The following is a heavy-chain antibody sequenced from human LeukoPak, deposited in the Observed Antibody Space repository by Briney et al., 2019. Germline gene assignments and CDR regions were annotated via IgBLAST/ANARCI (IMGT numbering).Heavy chain of an antibody. D-gene: IGHD3-9*01. CDR1: GGSISSRGYC. CDR2: IYYRGST. V-gene: IGHV4-31*03. CDR3: ARTYYDVSTGYPGYYFDY. J-gene: IGHJ4*02. Sequence: SQTLSLTCTVSGGSISSRGYCWSWIRQHAGKGLEWIGYIYYRGSTYFNPSLKSRITISVDTSKNQFSLTLSSVTAADAAVYFCARTYYDVSTGYPGYYFDYWGQGTLVTVSS.